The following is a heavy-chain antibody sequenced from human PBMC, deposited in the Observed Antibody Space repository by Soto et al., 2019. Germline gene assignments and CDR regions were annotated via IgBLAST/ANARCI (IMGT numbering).Heavy chain of an antibody. CDR3: ARGGPNHTGLSSNWYGPQWD. CDR2: ISYDGTTK. V-gene: IGHV3-30-3*01. J-gene: IGHJ4*02. CDR1: GFTFSRYA. Sequence: QVQLVESGGGVVQPGRSLRLSCAASGFTFSRYAMQWVRQAPGKGLDWLAVISYDGTTKYYTDSVKGRFTIARDNSKNTLYLQMNSLRAEDTAVYYWARGGPNHTGLSSNWYGPQWDCGQGTLVTVSS. D-gene: IGHD6-13*01.